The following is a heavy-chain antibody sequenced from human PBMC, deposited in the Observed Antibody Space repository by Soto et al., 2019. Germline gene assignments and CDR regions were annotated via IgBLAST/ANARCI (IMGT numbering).Heavy chain of an antibody. CDR1: GYYISSGYY. V-gene: IGHV4-38-2*02. J-gene: IGHJ4*02. D-gene: IGHD6-19*01. CDR3: ARDPRLGPFGY. Sequence: PSETLSLTCAVSGYYISSGYYWGWIRQPPGKGPEWIGSIYHSGSTYYNPSLKSRVTISVDTSKNQFSLKLSSVTAADTAVYYCARDPRLGPFGYWGQGTLVTVS. CDR2: IYHSGST.